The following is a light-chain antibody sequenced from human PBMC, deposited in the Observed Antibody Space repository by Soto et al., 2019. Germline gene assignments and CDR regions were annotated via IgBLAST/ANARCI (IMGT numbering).Light chain of an antibody. CDR2: DAS. V-gene: IGKV1-5*01. CDR3: QQYNSYPST. CDR1: QSISSW. J-gene: IGKJ5*01. Sequence: DIQMTQSPSTLSASVGDRVTITCRASQSISSWLAWYQQKPGKAPKLLIYDASNLESGVPSRFSGSGSGTEFTRTISSLQPDDFATYYCQQYNSYPSTFGQGTRLEMK.